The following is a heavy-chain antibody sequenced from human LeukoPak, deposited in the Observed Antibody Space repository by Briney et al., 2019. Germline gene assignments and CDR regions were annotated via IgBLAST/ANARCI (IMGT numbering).Heavy chain of an antibody. CDR3: ARGGCSSTSCSNWSDP. V-gene: IGHV5-51*01. CDR1: GYSFTSYW. CDR2: IYPGDSDT. D-gene: IGHD2-2*01. Sequence: PGESLKISCKGSGYSFTSYWIGWVRQMPGKGLEWMGIIYPGDSDTRYSPSFQGQVTISADKSISTAYLQWSSLKASDTAMYYCARGGCSSTSCSNWSDPWGQGTLVTVSS. J-gene: IGHJ5*02.